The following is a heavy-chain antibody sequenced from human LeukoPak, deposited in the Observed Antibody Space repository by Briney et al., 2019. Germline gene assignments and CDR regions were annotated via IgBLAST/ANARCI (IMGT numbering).Heavy chain of an antibody. CDR2: IYTSGST. Sequence: SETLSLTCTVSGGSISSYYWSWIRQPTGKGLEWIGRIYTSGSTNYNPSLKSRVTMSVDTSKNQFSLKLSSVTAADTAVCYCAVGIVGATPTPADTFDIWGQGTMVTVSS. D-gene: IGHD1-26*01. CDR1: GGSISSYY. J-gene: IGHJ3*02. CDR3: AVGIVGATPTPADTFDI. V-gene: IGHV4-4*07.